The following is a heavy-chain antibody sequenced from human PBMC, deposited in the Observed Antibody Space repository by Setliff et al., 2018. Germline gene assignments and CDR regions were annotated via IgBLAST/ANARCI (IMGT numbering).Heavy chain of an antibody. CDR1: GGSVSSTSHY. CDR3: ARVDFTMIQGVLGL. D-gene: IGHD3-10*01. CDR2: VYYSGYT. J-gene: IGHJ1*01. Sequence: PSETLSLTCNVSGGSVSSTSHYWGWIRQPPGKGMEWIGSVYYSGYTYYNPSLQSRVTISVDMSKNQFSMKLTSVTAADTAVYYCARVDFTMIQGVLGLWGQGTQVTSPQ. V-gene: IGHV4-39*07.